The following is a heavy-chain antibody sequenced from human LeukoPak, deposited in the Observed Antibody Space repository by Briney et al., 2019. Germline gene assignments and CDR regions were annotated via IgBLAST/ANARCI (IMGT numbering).Heavy chain of an antibody. CDR2: IKQDGSDK. CDR1: GFSFSDDG. D-gene: IGHD2-15*01. J-gene: IGHJ4*02. CDR3: ASYCISGRCDSVFDY. V-gene: IGHV3-7*05. Sequence: GGSLRLSCAASGFSFSDDGMSSVRQAPGKGLEWVASIKQDGSDKLYVDSVKGRFTISRDNAKNSLFLQMNSLRAEDTAVYYCASYCISGRCDSVFDYWGQGTLVTVSS.